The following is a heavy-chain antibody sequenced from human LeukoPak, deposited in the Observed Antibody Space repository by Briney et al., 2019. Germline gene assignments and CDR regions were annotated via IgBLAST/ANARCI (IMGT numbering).Heavy chain of an antibody. Sequence: GASVKVSCKASGYTFTSYDINWVRQATGQGLEWMGWMTPKSGNTGYAQKFQGRVTMTRDTSISTAYMELGSLRSEDTAVYYCARVIGSIDYWGQGTLVTVSS. D-gene: IGHD1-26*01. CDR1: GYTFTSYD. CDR2: MTPKSGNT. J-gene: IGHJ4*02. V-gene: IGHV1-8*01. CDR3: ARVIGSIDY.